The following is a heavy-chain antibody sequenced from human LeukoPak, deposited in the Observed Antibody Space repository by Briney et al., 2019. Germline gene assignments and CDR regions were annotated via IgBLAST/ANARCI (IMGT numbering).Heavy chain of an antibody. V-gene: IGHV1-24*01. CDR3: ATSGPSPTAGTRYFQH. CDR2: FDPEDGET. D-gene: IGHD6-13*01. Sequence: ASVKVSCKVSGYTLTELSMHWVRQAPGKGLEWMEGFDPEDGETIYAQKFQGRVTMTEDTSTDTAYMELSSLRSEDTAVYYCATSGPSPTAGTRYFQHWGQGTLVTVSS. J-gene: IGHJ1*01. CDR1: GYTLTELS.